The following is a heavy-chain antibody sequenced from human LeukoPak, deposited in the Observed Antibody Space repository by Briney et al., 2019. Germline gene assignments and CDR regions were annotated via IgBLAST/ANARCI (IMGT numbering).Heavy chain of an antibody. V-gene: IGHV4-34*01. Sequence: PSETLSLTCAVYGGSFSGYYWSWVRQPPGKGLEWVGEINHSGSTNYNPSRKSRVTISVDTSKNQFSQKMRYVAAADTAVYYCARSFGYYGSGSTFDYWGQGTLVTVSS. J-gene: IGHJ4*02. CDR3: ARSFGYYGSGSTFDY. D-gene: IGHD3-10*01. CDR1: GGSFSGYY. CDR2: INHSGST.